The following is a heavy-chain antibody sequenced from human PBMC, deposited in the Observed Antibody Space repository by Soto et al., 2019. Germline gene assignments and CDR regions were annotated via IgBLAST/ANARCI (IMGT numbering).Heavy chain of an antibody. Sequence: GASVKVSCKASGYNFIDYDINRMRQSTGQGLEWMGWMTPNSGNTGYAQKFQGRVTLTRDTSIGTAYMELSSLKTEDTAVYYCSRNPYGSGLFDPWGQGTLVTVSS. CDR2: MTPNSGNT. CDR1: GYNFIDYD. V-gene: IGHV1-8*01. D-gene: IGHD6-19*01. J-gene: IGHJ5*02. CDR3: SRNPYGSGLFDP.